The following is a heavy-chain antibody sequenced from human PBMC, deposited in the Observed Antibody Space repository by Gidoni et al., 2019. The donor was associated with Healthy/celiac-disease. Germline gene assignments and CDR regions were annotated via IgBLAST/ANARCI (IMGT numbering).Heavy chain of an antibody. CDR2: ISWNSGSI. V-gene: IGHV3-9*01. CDR1: GLTFDVYA. D-gene: IGHD6-13*01. J-gene: IGHJ3*02. CDR3: AKDGSSWDAFDI. Sequence: EVQLVESGGGLVQHGRSLRLSCASSGLTFDVYAMYWVRQAPGKGRGWVSGISWNSGSIGYADSVKGRFIISRDNAKNSLYLQMNSLRAEDTALYYCAKDGSSWDAFDIWGQGTMVTVSS.